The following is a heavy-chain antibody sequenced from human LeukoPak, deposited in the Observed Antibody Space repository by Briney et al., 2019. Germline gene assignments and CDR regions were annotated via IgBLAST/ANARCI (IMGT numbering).Heavy chain of an antibody. CDR2: ISWNSGSI. CDR1: GFTFDDYA. J-gene: IGHJ4*02. Sequence: PGGSLRLSCAASGFTFDDYAMHWVRQAPGKGLEWVLGISWNSGSIGYADSVKGRFTISRDNAKNSLYLQMNSLRAEDTALYYCAKDDSSSSLDYWGQGTLVTVSS. D-gene: IGHD6-6*01. CDR3: AKDDSSSSLDY. V-gene: IGHV3-9*01.